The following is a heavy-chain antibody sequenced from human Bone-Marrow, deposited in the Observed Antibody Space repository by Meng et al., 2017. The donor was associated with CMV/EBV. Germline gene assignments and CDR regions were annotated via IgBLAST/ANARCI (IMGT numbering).Heavy chain of an antibody. V-gene: IGHV3-7*01. Sequence: GESLKISCAASGFTFSSYWMSWVRQAPGKGLEWVANIKQDGSEKYYVDSVKGRFTISRDNAKNSLYLQMNSLRAEDTAVYYCARETFYCSSTRCYPDYWGQGTLVTVSS. CDR3: ARETFYCSSTRCYPDY. J-gene: IGHJ4*02. CDR2: IKQDGSEK. CDR1: GFTFSSYW. D-gene: IGHD2-2*01.